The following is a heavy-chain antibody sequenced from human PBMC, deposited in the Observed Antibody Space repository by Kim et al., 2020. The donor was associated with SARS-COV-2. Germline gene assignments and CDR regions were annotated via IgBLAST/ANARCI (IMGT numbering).Heavy chain of an antibody. J-gene: IGHJ6*02. CDR2: INAGNGNT. CDR3: ARDFTLIAAAAYYYYYYGMDV. D-gene: IGHD6-13*01. V-gene: IGHV1-3*01. CDR1: GYTFTSYA. Sequence: ASVKVSCKASGYTFTSYAMHWVRQAPGQRLEWMGWINAGNGNTKYSQKFQGRVTITRDTSASTAYMELSSLRSEDTAVYYCARDFTLIAAAAYYYYYYGMDVWGQGTTVTVSS.